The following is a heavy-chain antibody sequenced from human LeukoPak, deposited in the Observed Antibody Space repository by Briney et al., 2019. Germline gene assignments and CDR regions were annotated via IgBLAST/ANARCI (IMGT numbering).Heavy chain of an antibody. CDR1: GGSISSSSYY. CDR2: IYYSGST. CDR3: AREHDYGDYGVGYTAFDY. V-gene: IGHV4-39*07. Sequence: SETLSLTCTVSGGSISSSSYYWGWIRQPPGKGLEWIGSIYYSGSTNYNPSLKSRVTISVDTSKNQFSLKLSSVTAADTAVYYCAREHDYGDYGVGYTAFDYWGQGTLVTVSS. J-gene: IGHJ4*02. D-gene: IGHD4-17*01.